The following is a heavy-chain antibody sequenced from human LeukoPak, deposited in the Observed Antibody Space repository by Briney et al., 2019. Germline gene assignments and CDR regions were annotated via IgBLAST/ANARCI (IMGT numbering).Heavy chain of an antibody. J-gene: IGHJ4*02. D-gene: IGHD3-10*01. Sequence: SETLSLTCTVSGGSISSSSYYWGWIRQPPGKGLEWIGSIYYSGSTYYNPPLKSRVTISVDTSKNQFSLKLSSVTAADTAVYYCARDSIDRGDDYWGQGTLVTVSS. CDR1: GGSISSSSYY. CDR2: IYYSGST. V-gene: IGHV4-39*07. CDR3: ARDSIDRGDDY.